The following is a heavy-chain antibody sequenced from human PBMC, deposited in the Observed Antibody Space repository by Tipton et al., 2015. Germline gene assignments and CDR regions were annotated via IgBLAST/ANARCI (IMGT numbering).Heavy chain of an antibody. D-gene: IGHD5-12*01. V-gene: IGHV4-31*03. CDR1: GDSFSGDY. Sequence: TLSLTCTVSGDSFSGDYWTWIRQHPGKGLEWIGNVYSSGSTYYNPSLKSRVTISADTSKNQFSLKLSSVTAADTAVYYCASTAGVVATLDYWGQGTLVTVSS. CDR2: VYSSGST. J-gene: IGHJ4*02. CDR3: ASTAGVVATLDY.